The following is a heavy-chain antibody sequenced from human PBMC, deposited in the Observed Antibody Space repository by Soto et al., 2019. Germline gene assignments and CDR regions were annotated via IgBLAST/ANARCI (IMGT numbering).Heavy chain of an antibody. Sequence: GSLRLSCAASGFTFSSHAMSWVRQAPGKGLEWVSAISGSGGSTYYADSVKGRFTISRDNSKNTLYLQMNSLRAEDTAVYYCAKDRARYCSGGSCSEFDYWGQGTLVTVSS. CDR2: ISGSGGST. D-gene: IGHD2-15*01. V-gene: IGHV3-23*01. J-gene: IGHJ4*02. CDR1: GFTFSSHA. CDR3: AKDRARYCSGGSCSEFDY.